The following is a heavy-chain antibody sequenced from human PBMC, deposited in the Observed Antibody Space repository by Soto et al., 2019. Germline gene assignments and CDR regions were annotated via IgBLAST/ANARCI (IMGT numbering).Heavy chain of an antibody. D-gene: IGHD1-26*01. CDR1: GFTFSSYA. Sequence: EVQLLESGGGLVQPGGYLRLSCAVSGFTFSSYARRWVRQAPVKRLEWVSAISGSGGMTYYADSVKGRFTLSRDNSKNTLYLQMNSLRAEDTAVYYCARRGSGSYSDYWGQGTLVTVSS. CDR3: ARRGSGSYSDY. CDR2: ISGSGGMT. J-gene: IGHJ4*02. V-gene: IGHV3-23*01.